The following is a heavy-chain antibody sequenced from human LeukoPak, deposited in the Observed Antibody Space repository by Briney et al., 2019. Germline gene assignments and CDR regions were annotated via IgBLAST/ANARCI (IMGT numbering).Heavy chain of an antibody. V-gene: IGHV4-59*01. Sequence: SETLSLTCTVSGGSISSYYWSWIRQPPGKGLECIGYIHHSGSTNYNPSLKSRVTISVDTSKNQFSLKLRSVTAADTAVYYCARGGYYGWGNDFRFDPWGKGTLVTVSS. J-gene: IGHJ5*02. D-gene: IGHD3-10*01. CDR1: GGSISSYY. CDR2: IHHSGST. CDR3: ARGGYYGWGNDFRFDP.